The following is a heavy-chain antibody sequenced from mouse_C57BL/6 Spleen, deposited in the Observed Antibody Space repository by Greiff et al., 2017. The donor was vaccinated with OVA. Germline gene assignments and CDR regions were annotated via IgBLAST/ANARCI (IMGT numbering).Heavy chain of an antibody. V-gene: IGHV5-9-1*02. CDR1: GFTFSSYA. CDR3: TREVPTGTLFAY. D-gene: IGHD4-1*02. Sequence: EVKLVESGEGLVKPGGSLKLSCAASGFTFSSYAMSWVRQTPEKRLEWVAYISSGGDYIYYADTVKGRFTISRDNARNTLYLKMSSLKSEDTAMYYCTREVPTGTLFAYWGQGTLVTVSA. CDR2: ISSGGDYI. J-gene: IGHJ3*01.